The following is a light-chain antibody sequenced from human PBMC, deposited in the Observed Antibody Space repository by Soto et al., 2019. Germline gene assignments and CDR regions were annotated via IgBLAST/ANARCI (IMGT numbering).Light chain of an antibody. CDR1: QSVSSN. Sequence: EIVMTRSPATLSVSPGERATLSCRASQSVSSNLAWYQQKPGQAPRLLIYGASNTATGFPARFSGSGFGTEFTLTISSLQSEDFAVYYCQQYNKWPQTFGQGTKVEIK. J-gene: IGKJ1*01. CDR2: GAS. V-gene: IGKV3-15*01. CDR3: QQYNKWPQT.